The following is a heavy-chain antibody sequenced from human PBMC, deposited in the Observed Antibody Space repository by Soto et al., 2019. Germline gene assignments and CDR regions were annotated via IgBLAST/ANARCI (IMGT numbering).Heavy chain of an antibody. V-gene: IGHV4-59*01. CDR3: ARDYYDSSGYYYVSWFDP. D-gene: IGHD3-22*01. CDR2: IYKSGTS. CDR1: GGSISSYY. Sequence: KPSETLSLTCTVSGGSISSYYWSWIRQPPGKGLEWIGYIYKSGTSNYNPSLQSRVTISIDTSKNQFSLKLSSVTAADTAMYYCARDYYDSSGYYYVSWFDPWGQGTQVTVSS. J-gene: IGHJ5*02.